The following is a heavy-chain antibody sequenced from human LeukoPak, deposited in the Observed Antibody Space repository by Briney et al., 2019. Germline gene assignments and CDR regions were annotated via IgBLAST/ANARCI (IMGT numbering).Heavy chain of an antibody. V-gene: IGHV1-2*04. Sequence: ASVKVSSKASGYTFTSYDINWVRQAPGQGLEWMGWINPNSGGTNYAQKFQGWVTMTRDTSISTAYMELSRLRSDDTAVYYCARERAAAGIGYYYYGMDVWGQGTTVTVSS. CDR3: ARERAAAGIGYYYYGMDV. J-gene: IGHJ6*02. CDR2: INPNSGGT. D-gene: IGHD6-13*01. CDR1: GYTFTSYD.